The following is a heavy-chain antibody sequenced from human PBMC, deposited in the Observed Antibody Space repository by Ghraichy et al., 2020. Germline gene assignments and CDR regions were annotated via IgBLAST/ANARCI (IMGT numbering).Heavy chain of an antibody. D-gene: IGHD5-18*01. CDR2: ISYDGSNK. Sequence: GGSLRLSCAASGFTFSSYAMHWVRQAPGKGLEWVAVISYDGSNKYYADSVKGRFTISRDNSKNTLYLQMNSLRAEDTAVYYCARGTPVAQLWLKTRTPPNDYWGQGTLVTVSS. V-gene: IGHV3-30-3*01. CDR1: GFTFSSYA. J-gene: IGHJ4*02. CDR3: ARGTPVAQLWLKTRTPPNDY.